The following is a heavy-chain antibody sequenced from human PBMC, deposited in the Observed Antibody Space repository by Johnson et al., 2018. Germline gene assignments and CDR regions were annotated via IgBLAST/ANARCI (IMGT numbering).Heavy chain of an antibody. CDR1: GDYMTSRHYW. Sequence: QVQLQESGPGLIKPSETLSLKCNVSGDYMTSRHYWWGWIRQPRGKGLEWIGSVHHSGAVYYNPPLKSRATISADTSKNQFSLKLTSVTAADTAVYYCAKHPASYFYRSSTYEFAEFFQTWGPGSLVMVSS. J-gene: IGHJ1*01. D-gene: IGHD2/OR15-2a*01. V-gene: IGHV4-39*01. CDR2: VHHSGAV. CDR3: AKHPASYFYRSSTYEFAEFFQT.